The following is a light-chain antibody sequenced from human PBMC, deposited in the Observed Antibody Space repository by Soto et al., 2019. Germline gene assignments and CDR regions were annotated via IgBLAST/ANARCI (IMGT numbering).Light chain of an antibody. CDR3: QQYNIWPWT. CDR1: QSVSSNN. J-gene: IGKJ1*01. Sequence: EIVLTQSPGTLSLSPGERATLSCRASQSVSSNNLAWYQQRPGQAPRVVIYGASTRATGIPERFSGSGSGTDFTLTISRLEPEDFAVYYCQQYNIWPWTFGQGTKVEIK. V-gene: IGKV3-20*01. CDR2: GAS.